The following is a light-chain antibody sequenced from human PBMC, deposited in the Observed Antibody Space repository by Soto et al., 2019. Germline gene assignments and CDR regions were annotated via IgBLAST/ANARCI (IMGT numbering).Light chain of an antibody. CDR3: QTWGTGFWV. J-gene: IGLJ3*02. Sequence: QSVVTQSPSASASLGASVKLTCTLSSGHSSNAIVWHQQQPEKGPRYLMKINSDGSHSQGDGISDRFSGSSSGAERYLTISSLQSEDEADYYCQTWGTGFWVFGGGTKLTVL. CDR2: INSDGSH. CDR1: SGHSSNA. V-gene: IGLV4-69*01.